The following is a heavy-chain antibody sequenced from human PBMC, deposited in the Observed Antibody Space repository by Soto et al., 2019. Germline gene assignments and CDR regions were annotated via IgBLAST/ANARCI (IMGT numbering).Heavy chain of an antibody. CDR2: IYYSGST. D-gene: IGHD2-15*01. CDR1: GGSISSGGYY. J-gene: IGHJ5*02. Sequence: SETLSLTCTVSGGSISSGGYYWSWIRQHPGKGLEWIGYIYYSGSTYYNPSLKSRVTISVDTSKNQFSLKLSSVTAADTAVYYCARSKVAFNWFDPWGQGTLVTVSS. CDR3: ARSKVAFNWFDP. V-gene: IGHV4-31*03.